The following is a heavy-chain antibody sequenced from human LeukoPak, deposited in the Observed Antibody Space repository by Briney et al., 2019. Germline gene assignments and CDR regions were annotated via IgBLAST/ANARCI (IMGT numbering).Heavy chain of an antibody. CDR3: ATGFTAATHDGY. J-gene: IGHJ4*02. CDR1: GFNFNSAW. Sequence: GGPLRLSCAASGFNFNSAWMTWVRQGPGKGLEWIGRIRQTSVGGTAEYAAPVKGRFTISRDDSTKTLYLQMDSLKTEDTAVYYCATGFTAATHDGYWGQGTLVTVSS. V-gene: IGHV3-15*05. D-gene: IGHD2-15*01. CDR2: IRQTSVGGTA.